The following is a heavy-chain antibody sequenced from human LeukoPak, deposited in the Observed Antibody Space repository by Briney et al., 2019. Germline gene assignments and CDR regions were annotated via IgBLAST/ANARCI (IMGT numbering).Heavy chain of an antibody. CDR3: ARDRRDYYDRWPLDY. V-gene: IGHV7-4-1*02. CDR2: INTNTGNP. J-gene: IGHJ4*02. CDR1: GYTFTSYA. D-gene: IGHD3-22*01. Sequence: ASVTVSCKASGYTFTSYAMNWVRQAPGQGLEWMGWINTNTGNPTYAQGFTGRFVFSLDTSVSTAYLQISSLKAEDTAVYYCARDRRDYYDRWPLDYWGQGTLVTVSS.